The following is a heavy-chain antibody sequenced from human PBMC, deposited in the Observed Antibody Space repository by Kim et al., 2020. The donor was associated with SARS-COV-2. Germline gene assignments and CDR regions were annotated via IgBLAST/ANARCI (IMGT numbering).Heavy chain of an antibody. Sequence: SETLSLTCTVSGYSISSGYYWGWIRQPPGKGLEWIGSIYHSGSTYYNPSLKSRVTISVDTSKNQFSLKLSSVTAADTAVYYCARDVYGDYDAFDIWGQGTMVTVSS. V-gene: IGHV4-38-2*02. D-gene: IGHD4-17*01. CDR1: GYSISSGYY. CDR3: ARDVYGDYDAFDI. J-gene: IGHJ3*02. CDR2: IYHSGST.